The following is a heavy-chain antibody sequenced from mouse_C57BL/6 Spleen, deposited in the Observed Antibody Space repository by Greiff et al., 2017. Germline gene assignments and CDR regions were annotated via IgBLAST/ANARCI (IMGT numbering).Heavy chain of an antibody. CDR1: GYSITSGYY. V-gene: IGHV3-6*01. Sequence: EVKLQESGPGLVKPSQSLSLTCSVTGYSITSGYYWNWIRQFPGNKLEWMGYISYDGSNNYNPSLKNRISITRDTSKNQFFLKLNSVTTEDTATYYCARGGGLRGYFDVWGTGTTVTVSS. J-gene: IGHJ1*03. CDR2: ISYDGSN. CDR3: ARGGGLRGYFDV. D-gene: IGHD3-2*02.